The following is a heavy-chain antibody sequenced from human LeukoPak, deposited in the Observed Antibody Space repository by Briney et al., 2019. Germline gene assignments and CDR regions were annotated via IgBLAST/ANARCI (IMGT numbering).Heavy chain of an antibody. J-gene: IGHJ4*02. Sequence: SETLSLTCTVSGGSLSSYYWNWIRQPAGKGLEWIGSIYQSESESTYYNPSLKSRVTISVDTSKNQFSLRLSSVTAADTAVYYCARDSSGNFDYWGQGTLVTVSS. CDR2: IYQSESEST. CDR3: ARDSSGNFDY. CDR1: GGSLSSYY. D-gene: IGHD6-19*01. V-gene: IGHV4-4*07.